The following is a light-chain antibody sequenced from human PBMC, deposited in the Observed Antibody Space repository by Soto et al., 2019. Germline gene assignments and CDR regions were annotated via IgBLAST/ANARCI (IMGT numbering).Light chain of an antibody. V-gene: IGLV2-18*02. Sequence: QSALTQPPSVSGSPGQSVTISCTGTSSDVGSYNRVSWYQQPPGTAPKLMIYEVSYRPSGVPDRFSGSKSGNTASLTISGLQAEDEADYYCSSYTSSSTFVVFGGGTKLTVL. CDR1: SSDVGSYNR. CDR2: EVS. CDR3: SSYTSSSTFVV. J-gene: IGLJ2*01.